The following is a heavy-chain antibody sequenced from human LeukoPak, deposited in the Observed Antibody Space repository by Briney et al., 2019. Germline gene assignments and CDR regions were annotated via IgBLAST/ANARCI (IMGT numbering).Heavy chain of an antibody. J-gene: IGHJ6*02. CDR3: ARGLIESRPAVNYYYGMDV. V-gene: IGHV4-34*01. Sequence: SETLSLTCAVYGGSFSGYYWSWIRQPPGKGLEWIGEINHSGSTNYNPSLKSRVTISVDTSKNQFSLKLSSVTAADTAVYYCARGLIESRPAVNYYYGMDVWGQGTTVTVSS. CDR1: GGSFSGYY. D-gene: IGHD2-2*01. CDR2: INHSGST.